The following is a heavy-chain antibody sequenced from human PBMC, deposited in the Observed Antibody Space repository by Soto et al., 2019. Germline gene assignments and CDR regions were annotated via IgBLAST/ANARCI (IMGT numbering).Heavy chain of an antibody. CDR2: ISYDGSNK. D-gene: IGHD6-13*01. CDR3: AKERSWNYYYGMDV. J-gene: IGHJ6*02. CDR1: GFTFSSYG. Sequence: QVQLVESGGGVVQPGRSLRLSCAASGFTFSSYGMHWVRQAPGKGLAWVAVISYDGSNKYYADSVKGRFTISRDNSKNTLYLQMNSLRAEDTAVYYCAKERSWNYYYGMDVWGQGTTVTVSS. V-gene: IGHV3-30*18.